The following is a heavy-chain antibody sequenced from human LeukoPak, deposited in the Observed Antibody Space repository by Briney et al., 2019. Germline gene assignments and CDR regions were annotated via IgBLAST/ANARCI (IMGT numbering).Heavy chain of an antibody. Sequence: SETLSLTCTVSGGTISSGSYYWNWIRQPAGKGLEWIGRIYTSGSTNYNPSLKSRVTISVDTSKNQFSLKLSSVTAADTAVYYCARGDSSAQGAFDIWGQGTMVTVSS. CDR1: GGTISSGSYY. D-gene: IGHD3-22*01. V-gene: IGHV4-61*02. J-gene: IGHJ3*02. CDR3: ARGDSSAQGAFDI. CDR2: IYTSGST.